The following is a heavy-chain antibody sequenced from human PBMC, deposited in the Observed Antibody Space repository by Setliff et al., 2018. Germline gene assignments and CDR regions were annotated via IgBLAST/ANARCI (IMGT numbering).Heavy chain of an antibody. CDR1: GYTLTRHD. V-gene: IGHV7-4-1*02. CDR3: VRGGSGAFDP. D-gene: IGHD2-15*01. CDR2: ISTNNGNP. Sequence: ASVKVSCKASGYTLTRHDLNWVRQAPGQGLEWMGWISTNNGNPTYAQGFTGRFVFSLDTPLNTAYLQISSLEAEDTALYYCVRGGSGAFDPWGQGTLVTVSS. J-gene: IGHJ5*02.